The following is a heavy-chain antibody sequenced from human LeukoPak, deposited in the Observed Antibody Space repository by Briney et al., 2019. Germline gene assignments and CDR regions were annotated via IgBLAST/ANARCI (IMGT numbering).Heavy chain of an antibody. CDR1: GDSISSYY. J-gene: IGHJ4*02. Sequence: ASETLSLTCTVSGDSISSYYWSWIRQPPGKGLEWIGHIFYSGSTNYNPSLRSRVTISVDTSKNQFSLKLSSVTAADTAVYYCAVGRGAERLGYWGQGTLVTVSS. CDR2: IFYSGST. D-gene: IGHD3-10*01. CDR3: AVGRGAERLGY. V-gene: IGHV4-59*01.